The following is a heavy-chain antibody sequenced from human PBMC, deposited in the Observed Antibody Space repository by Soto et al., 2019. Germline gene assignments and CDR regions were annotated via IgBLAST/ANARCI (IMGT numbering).Heavy chain of an antibody. Sequence: PSETLSLTCTVSGGSISSGGYYWSWIRQHPGKGLEWIGYIYYSGSTYYNPSLKSRVTISVDTSKNQFSLKLSSVTAADTAVYYCARDPFPTYYYDSSGPRWGQGTLVTSPQ. CDR3: ARDPFPTYYYDSSGPR. V-gene: IGHV4-31*03. CDR1: GGSISSGGYY. CDR2: IYYSGST. J-gene: IGHJ4*02. D-gene: IGHD3-22*01.